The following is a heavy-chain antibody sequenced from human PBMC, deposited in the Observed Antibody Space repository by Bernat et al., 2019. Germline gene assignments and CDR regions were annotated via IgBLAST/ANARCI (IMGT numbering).Heavy chain of an antibody. J-gene: IGHJ4*02. D-gene: IGHD6-13*01. CDR2: INPNSGGT. CDR1: GYTFTGYY. CDR3: ARVPTGIAAAGTGLFDY. Sequence: QVQLVQSGAEVKKPGASVKVSCKASGYTFTGYYMHWVRQAPGQGLEWMGWINPNSGGTNYAQKFQGRVTMTRDTSISTAYMELSRLRSDDTAVYYCARVPTGIAAAGTGLFDYWGQGTLVTVSS. V-gene: IGHV1-2*02.